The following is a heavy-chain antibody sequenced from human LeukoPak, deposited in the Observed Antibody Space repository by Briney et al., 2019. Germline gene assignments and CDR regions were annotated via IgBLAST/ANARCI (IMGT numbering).Heavy chain of an antibody. Sequence: SETLSLTCTVSGGSFSGYYWGWIRQPPGKGLECVGYIYSSGDTAYNPSLKSRLTIAIDTSKNQFSLTLTSVTAADTALCYCARHVYGEGMVVWGKGTTVTVSS. J-gene: IGHJ6*04. V-gene: IGHV4-59*08. CDR1: GGSFSGYY. CDR2: IYSSGDT. CDR3: ARHVYGEGMVV. D-gene: IGHD4-17*01.